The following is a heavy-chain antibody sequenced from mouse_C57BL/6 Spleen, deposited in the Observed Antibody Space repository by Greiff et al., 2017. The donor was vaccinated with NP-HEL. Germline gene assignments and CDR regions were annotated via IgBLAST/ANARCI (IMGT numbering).Heavy chain of an antibody. CDR2: FNYDGSST. V-gene: IGHV5-16*01. Sequence: EVKLVEPEEGLVQLGSSMKSPCTAPGSTSSDYYMAWVRQVPEKGLEWVANFNYDGSSTYNLAFLKSGSIFSRDNAKNILYLQMSSLKSEDTATYYCARGTTVVPIDDWGKGTTVTVSS. CDR3: ARGTTVVPIDD. D-gene: IGHD1-1*01. CDR1: GSTSSDYY. J-gene: IGHJ2*01.